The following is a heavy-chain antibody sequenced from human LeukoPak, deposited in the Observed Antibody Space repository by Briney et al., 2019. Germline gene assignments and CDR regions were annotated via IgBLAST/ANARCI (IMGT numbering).Heavy chain of an antibody. V-gene: IGHV1-69*05. D-gene: IGHD4-23*01. CDR3: ARYMSGNSLGYYFDY. J-gene: IGHJ4*02. Sequence: GASVKVSCXASGGTFSSYAISWVRLAPGQGLEWMGGIIPIFGTANYAQKFQGRVTITTDESTSTAYMELSSLRSEDTAVYYCARYMSGNSLGYYFDYWGQGTLVTVSS. CDR1: GGTFSSYA. CDR2: IIPIFGTA.